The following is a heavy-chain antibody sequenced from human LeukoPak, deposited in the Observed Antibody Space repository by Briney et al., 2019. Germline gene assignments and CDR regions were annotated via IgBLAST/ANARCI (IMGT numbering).Heavy chain of an antibody. D-gene: IGHD1-1*01. J-gene: IGHJ6*02. V-gene: IGHV3-9*01. CDR3: AKDAAPNWNDNHYYYYGMDV. CDR2: ISWNSGSI. CDR1: GFTFDDYA. Sequence: GGSLRLSCAASGFTFDDYAMHWVRQAPGKGLEWVSGISWNSGSIGFADSVKGRFTISRDNAKNSLYLQMNSLRAEDTALYYCAKDAAPNWNDNHYYYYGMDVWGQGTTVTVSS.